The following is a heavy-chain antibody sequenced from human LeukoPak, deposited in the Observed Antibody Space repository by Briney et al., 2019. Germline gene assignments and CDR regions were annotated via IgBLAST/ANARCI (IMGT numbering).Heavy chain of an antibody. D-gene: IGHD3-3*01. V-gene: IGHV2-5*01. CDR1: GFSLSTSGVG. J-gene: IGHJ5*02. CDR2: LYWNDDK. Sequence: SGPTLVNPTQTLTLTCTFSGFSLSTSGVGVGWIRQPPGKALEWLALLYWNDDKRYSPSRKSRLTITKDTSKNQVVLTMTNMDPVDTATYYCAHSPRYYDFWSGYFGGNWFDPWGQGTLVTVSS. CDR3: AHSPRYYDFWSGYFGGNWFDP.